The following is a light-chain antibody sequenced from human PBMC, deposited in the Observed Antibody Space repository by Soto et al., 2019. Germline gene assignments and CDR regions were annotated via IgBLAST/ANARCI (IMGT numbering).Light chain of an antibody. V-gene: IGKV3D-15*01. CDR2: GAS. Sequence: EIVMTQSPVTLSVSPGERVTLSCRASQNVNINLAWYQQRPGQAPRVLIYGASNRASGIPDRFSGSGSGTDVNLTISSQEPDDFALYYCQQYKDWPPLTFGGGTRVEIK. CDR1: QNVNIN. J-gene: IGKJ4*01. CDR3: QQYKDWPPLT.